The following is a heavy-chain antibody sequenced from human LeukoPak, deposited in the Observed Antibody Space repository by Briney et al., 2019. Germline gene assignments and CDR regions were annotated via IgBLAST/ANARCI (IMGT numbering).Heavy chain of an antibody. CDR2: IKPDGSEI. J-gene: IGHJ4*02. D-gene: IGHD3-10*01. CDR1: GFTFSSYW. V-gene: IGHV3-7*01. Sequence: GGPLRLSCAASGFTFSSYWMSWVRQATGKGLERVATIKPDGSEIYYVDSVKGRFTISRDSTKNSLYLQMNSLRVEDTAVYYCARGYEGSFDYWGQGTLVTVSS. CDR3: ARGYEGSFDY.